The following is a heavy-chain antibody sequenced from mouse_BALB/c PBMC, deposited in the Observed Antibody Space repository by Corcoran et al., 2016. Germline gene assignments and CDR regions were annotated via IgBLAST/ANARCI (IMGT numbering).Heavy chain of an antibody. CDR1: GHSFTGYS. V-gene: IGHV1-18*01. Sequence: EVQLQQSGPELVKPGASMKISCKASGHSFTGYSMNWVKQSHGKNLEWIGLINPYNGCTSYNQKFKGKATLTLDKSSTTAYIELLSLTSEDSAVYYCAVDRYDGNLFFDYWGQGTTLTVSS. CDR2: INPYNGCT. CDR3: AVDRYDGNLFFDY. D-gene: IGHD2-14*01. J-gene: IGHJ2*01.